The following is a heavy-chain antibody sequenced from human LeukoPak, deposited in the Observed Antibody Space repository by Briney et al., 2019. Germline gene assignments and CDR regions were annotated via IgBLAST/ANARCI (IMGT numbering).Heavy chain of an antibody. CDR1: GYTFTGYY. CDR2: INPNSGGT. V-gene: IGHV1-2*04. J-gene: IGHJ4*02. CDR3: ARDRYYDSSGYYFDY. Sequence: GSVTVSCKASGYTFTGYYMHWVRQARGRGGEGMGWINPNSGGTNYAQKFQRWVTMTRDTSISTAYMELSRLRSDDTAVYYCARDRYYDSSGYYFDYWGQGTLVTVSS. D-gene: IGHD3-22*01.